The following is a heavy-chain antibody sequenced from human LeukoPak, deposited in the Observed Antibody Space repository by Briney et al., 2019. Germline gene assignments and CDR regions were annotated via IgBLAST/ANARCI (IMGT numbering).Heavy chain of an antibody. CDR2: IHYSGGT. Sequence: SETLSLTCTVSGASISSSSHYWGWIRQPPGKGPEWIGSIHYSGGTYYNPSLKSRVTVSVDTSKNQFSLKLSSVTAADTAVYYCARHVISGGGIRYFDYWGQGTLVTVSS. V-gene: IGHV4-39*01. CDR1: GASISSSSHY. D-gene: IGHD3-16*01. CDR3: ARHVISGGGIRYFDY. J-gene: IGHJ4*02.